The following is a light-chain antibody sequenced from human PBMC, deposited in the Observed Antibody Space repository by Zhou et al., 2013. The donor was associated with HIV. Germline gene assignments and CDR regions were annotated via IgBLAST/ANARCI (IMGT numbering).Light chain of an antibody. Sequence: DIQMTQSPSTLSASVGDRVTITCRASQTISDWLAWYQQKPGKAPKLLIYGASTLQSGVPSRFSGSGSGTEFNLTIDCLQSEDFATYYCQQHYDYPSITFGQGTRLEIK. CDR3: QQHYDYPSIT. J-gene: IGKJ5*01. CDR2: GAS. CDR1: QTISDW. V-gene: IGKV1-5*01.